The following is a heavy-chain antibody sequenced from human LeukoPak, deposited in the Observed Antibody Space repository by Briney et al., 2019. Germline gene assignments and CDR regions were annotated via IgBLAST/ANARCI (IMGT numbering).Heavy chain of an antibody. D-gene: IGHD2-15*01. CDR3: ARHRGYCSGGSCFSGWYFDL. Sequence: PSETLSLTCTVSGDSISNFYWSWIRQPAEKGLEWIGRVYSSGSTNYNPSLKSRVSMSVDTSKNQYSLRLISVTAADTAVYYCARHRGYCSGGSCFSGWYFDLWGRGTLVTVSS. CDR2: VYSSGST. V-gene: IGHV4-4*07. CDR1: GDSISNFY. J-gene: IGHJ2*01.